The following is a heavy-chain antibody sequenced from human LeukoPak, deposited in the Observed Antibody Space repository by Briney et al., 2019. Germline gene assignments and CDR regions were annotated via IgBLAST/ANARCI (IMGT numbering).Heavy chain of an antibody. D-gene: IGHD3-22*01. CDR1: GGSISSGDYY. Sequence: SQTLSLTCTVSGGSISSGDYYWSWIHRPPGKGVEWIAYMYYSGSTYYNPSLKSRVTMSADTSKNQLSLKLSSVTAADTAVYYCARPYYYDSRIDPWGQGILVTVSS. CDR2: MYYSGST. V-gene: IGHV4-30-4*01. CDR3: ARPYYYDSRIDP. J-gene: IGHJ5*02.